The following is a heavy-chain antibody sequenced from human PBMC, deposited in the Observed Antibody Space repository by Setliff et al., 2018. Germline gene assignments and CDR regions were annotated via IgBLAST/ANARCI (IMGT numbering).Heavy chain of an antibody. D-gene: IGHD2-21*01. CDR2: ITHDGSKT. Sequence: GGSLRLSCAGSGFTFNTYWMTWVRQAPGKGLEWVASITHDGSKTYILDSVKGRFTISRDNTKNSLYLQMDSLRGEDTAVYYCSSYLVSWGQGALVTVSS. CDR3: SSYLVS. V-gene: IGHV3-7*01. J-gene: IGHJ4*02. CDR1: GFTFNTYW.